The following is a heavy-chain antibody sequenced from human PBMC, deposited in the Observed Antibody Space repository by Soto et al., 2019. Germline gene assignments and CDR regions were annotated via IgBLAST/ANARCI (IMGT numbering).Heavy chain of an antibody. CDR3: ARTSPVAGGFDY. CDR1: GGSISNYY. Sequence: QVQLQESGPGLVKPAETLSLTCTVSGGSISNYYWSWIRQAPGKGLEWIGYIYYTTNYNPSLKSRVXIXANXSKNQISLKLTSVTAADTAVYYCARTSPVAGGFDYWGQGTLVTVSS. J-gene: IGHJ4*02. CDR2: IYYTT. D-gene: IGHD6-19*01. V-gene: IGHV4-59*01.